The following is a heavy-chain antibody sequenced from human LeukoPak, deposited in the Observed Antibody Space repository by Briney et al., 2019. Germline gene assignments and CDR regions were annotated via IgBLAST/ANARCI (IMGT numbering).Heavy chain of an antibody. J-gene: IGHJ1*01. CDR2: IRYDGSNK. CDR3: AKDTREGWLPSGKQKH. Sequence: PGGSLRLTRAASGFTFDDYGMHWVRQAPGKGLEWVAFIRYDGSNKYYADSVKGRFTISRDNSKNTLYLQMNSLRAEDTAVYYCAKDTREGWLPSGKQKHWGQGTLVTVSS. CDR1: GFTFDDYG. V-gene: IGHV3-30*02. D-gene: IGHD5-12*01.